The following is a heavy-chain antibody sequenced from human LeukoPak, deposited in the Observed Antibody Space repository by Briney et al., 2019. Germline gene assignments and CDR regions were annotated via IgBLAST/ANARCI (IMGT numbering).Heavy chain of an antibody. Sequence: SETLSLTCAVYGGSFSGYYWSWIRQPPGKGLEWIGEINHSGSTNYIPSLKSRVTISVDTSKNQFSLKLSSVTAADTAVYYCARQAAADYWGQGTLVTVSS. CDR3: ARQAAADY. D-gene: IGHD6-13*01. J-gene: IGHJ4*02. CDR2: INHSGST. V-gene: IGHV4-34*01. CDR1: GGSFSGYY.